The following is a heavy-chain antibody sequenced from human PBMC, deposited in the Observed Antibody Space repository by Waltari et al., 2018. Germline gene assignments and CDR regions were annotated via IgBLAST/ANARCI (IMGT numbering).Heavy chain of an antibody. CDR2: IYYSGST. J-gene: IGHJ5*02. CDR1: GGSISSYY. Sequence: QVQLQESGPGLVKPSETLSLTCPVFGGSISSYYWSWIRQPPGKGLEWIGYIYYSGSTNYNPSLKSRVTISVDTSKNQFSLKLSSVTAADTAVYYCASSYSQYNWFDPWGQGTLVTVSS. CDR3: ASSYSQYNWFDP. D-gene: IGHD1-26*01. V-gene: IGHV4-59*01.